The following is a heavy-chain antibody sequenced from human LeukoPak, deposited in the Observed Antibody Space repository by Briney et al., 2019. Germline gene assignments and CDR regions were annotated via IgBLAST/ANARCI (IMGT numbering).Heavy chain of an antibody. CDR1: GFTFSDYY. CDR3: ARVRQSGSPLDY. J-gene: IGHJ4*02. Sequence: GGSLRLSCAASGFTFSDYYMSWIRQAPGKGLEWVSYISSSSSYTNYADSVKGRFTISRDNAKNSLYLQMNSLRAEDTAVYYCARVRQSGSPLDYWGQGTLVTVSS. CDR2: ISSSSSYT. V-gene: IGHV3-11*05. D-gene: IGHD1-26*01.